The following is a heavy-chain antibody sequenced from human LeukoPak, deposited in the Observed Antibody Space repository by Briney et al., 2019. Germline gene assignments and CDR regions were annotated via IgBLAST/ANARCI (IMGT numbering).Heavy chain of an antibody. J-gene: IGHJ5*02. Sequence: GGSLRLSCAASGVTFSSYGMHWVRQAPGKGLEWVALISYDGSNKYYADSVKGRFTISRDNSKNTLYLQMNSLRAEDTAVYYCAKDRYSSGWDHWFDPWGQGTLVTVSS. CDR1: GVTFSSYG. CDR3: AKDRYSSGWDHWFDP. D-gene: IGHD6-19*01. CDR2: ISYDGSNK. V-gene: IGHV3-30*18.